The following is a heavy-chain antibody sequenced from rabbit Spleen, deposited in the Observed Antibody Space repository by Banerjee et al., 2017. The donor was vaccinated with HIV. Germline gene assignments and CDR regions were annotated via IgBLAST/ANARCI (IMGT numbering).Heavy chain of an antibody. Sequence: QQQLVESWGGLVQSEASLSLTCKASGFSFSSGYYMSWVRQAPGKGLEWIGCIYAGSSGNTYYASWAKGRFTISKTSSTTVTLQMTSLTVADTATYFCARDTSSSFSSYGMDLWGPGTLVTVS. CDR1: GFSFSSGYY. J-gene: IGHJ6*01. V-gene: IGHV1S45*01. CDR3: ARDTSSSFSSYGMDL. D-gene: IGHD1-1*01. CDR2: IYAGSSGNT.